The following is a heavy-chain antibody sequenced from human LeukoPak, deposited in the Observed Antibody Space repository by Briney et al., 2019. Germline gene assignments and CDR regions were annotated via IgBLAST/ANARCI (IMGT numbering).Heavy chain of an antibody. D-gene: IGHD3-22*01. CDR1: GLTVSGLY. CDR3: ARIYDNSGYYDY. Sequence: YPGGSLRLSCATSGLTVSGLYMSWVRQAPGKGLEWVANINQGGSEKYYVDSVKGRFTISRDNAKNSLCLQMNSLRAEDTAVYYCARIYDNSGYYDYWGQGTLVTVSS. J-gene: IGHJ4*02. CDR2: INQGGSEK. V-gene: IGHV3-7*04.